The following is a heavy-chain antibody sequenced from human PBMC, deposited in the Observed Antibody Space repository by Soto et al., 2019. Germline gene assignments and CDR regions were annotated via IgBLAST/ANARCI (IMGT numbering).Heavy chain of an antibody. CDR1: GGSISSSSYY. D-gene: IGHD3-3*01. Sequence: SETLSLTCSVSGGSISSSSYYWGWIRQPPGKGLEWIGSIYYSGSTYYNPSLKSRVTISVDTSKNQFSLKLSSVTAADTAVYYCARPYYDFWSGSPWGYYYYYGMDVWGQGTTVTV. CDR2: IYYSGST. V-gene: IGHV4-39*01. J-gene: IGHJ6*02. CDR3: ARPYYDFWSGSPWGYYYYYGMDV.